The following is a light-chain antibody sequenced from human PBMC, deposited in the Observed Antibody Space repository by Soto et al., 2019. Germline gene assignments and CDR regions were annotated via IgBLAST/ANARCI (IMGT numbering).Light chain of an antibody. CDR2: FDS. V-gene: IGLV3-21*04. CDR3: QVWDSSSDLVV. CDR1: TIGSQG. J-gene: IGLJ2*01. Sequence: YELTQPPSVSVAPGKTARIACGGNTIGSQGVHWYQQKPGQAPVLVINFDSDRPSGIPERFSGSNSGNTATLTISRVEDGDEADYYCQVWDSSSDLVVFGGGTKPTVL.